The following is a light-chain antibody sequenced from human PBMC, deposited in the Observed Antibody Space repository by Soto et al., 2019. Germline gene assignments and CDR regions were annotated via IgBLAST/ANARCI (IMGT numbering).Light chain of an antibody. CDR3: HQYYISPHT. CDR2: WAS. Sequence: IVMTQSPDSLAVSLGERATINCRSSQSDFQSFHRKNLIAWYQQKPGQPPKLLFYWASARESGVPDRFRVREAGTGFTLTINSLQAEEVAVYYCHQYYISPHTFGGGTKLEIK. V-gene: IGKV4-1*01. J-gene: IGKJ2*01. CDR1: QSDFQSFHRKNL.